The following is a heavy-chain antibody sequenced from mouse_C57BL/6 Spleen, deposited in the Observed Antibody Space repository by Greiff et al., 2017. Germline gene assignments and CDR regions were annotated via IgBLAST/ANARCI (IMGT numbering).Heavy chain of an antibody. Sequence: DVKLVESGGGLVQPGESLKLSCESNEYEFPSHDMSWVRKTPEKRLELVAAINSDGGSTYYPDTMERRFIISRDNTKKTLYLQMSSLRSEDTALYYCAIITTVVALYWYFDVWGTGTTVTVSS. V-gene: IGHV5-2*01. CDR1: EYEFPSHD. D-gene: IGHD1-1*01. CDR3: AIITTVVALYWYFDV. CDR2: INSDGGST. J-gene: IGHJ1*03.